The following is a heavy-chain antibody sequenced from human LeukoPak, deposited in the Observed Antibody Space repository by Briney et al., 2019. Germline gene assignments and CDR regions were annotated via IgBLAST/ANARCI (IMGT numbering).Heavy chain of an antibody. CDR1: GYTFTTYY. D-gene: IGHD1-26*01. Sequence: ASVKVSCKASGYTFTTYYMHWVRQAPGQGLEWMGIINPSGGSTSYAQKFQGRVTMTRDTSTSTVYMELSSLKSEDTAIYYCARDPVPYSGSYYFDYWGQGTLVTVSS. CDR2: INPSGGST. CDR3: ARDPVPYSGSYYFDY. J-gene: IGHJ4*02. V-gene: IGHV1-46*01.